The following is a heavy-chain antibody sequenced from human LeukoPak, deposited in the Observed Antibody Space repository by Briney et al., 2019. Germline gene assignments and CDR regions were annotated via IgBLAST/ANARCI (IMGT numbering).Heavy chain of an antibody. J-gene: IGHJ4*02. V-gene: IGHV1-69*05. Sequence: ASVKVSCKASGGTFSSYAISWVRQAPGQGLEWMGGIIPIFGRANYAQKFQGRVTITTDESTSTAYMELSSLRSEDTAVYYCARSIAAAGIGYWGQGTLVTVSS. CDR3: ARSIAAAGIGY. CDR2: IIPIFGRA. CDR1: GGTFSSYA. D-gene: IGHD6-13*01.